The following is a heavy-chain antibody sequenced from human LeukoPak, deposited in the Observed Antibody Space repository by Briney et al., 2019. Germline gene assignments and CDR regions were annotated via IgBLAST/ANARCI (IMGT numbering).Heavy chain of an antibody. Sequence: ASVKVSCKASGYTFTSYGISWVRQAPGHGLEWMGWISAYNGNTNYAQKLQGRVTMTTDTSTSTAYMELRSLRSDDTAVYYCARSLGPYYYYGMDVWGKGTTVTVSS. CDR1: GYTFTSYG. CDR3: ARSLGPYYYYGMDV. V-gene: IGHV1-18*04. J-gene: IGHJ6*04. CDR2: ISAYNGNT.